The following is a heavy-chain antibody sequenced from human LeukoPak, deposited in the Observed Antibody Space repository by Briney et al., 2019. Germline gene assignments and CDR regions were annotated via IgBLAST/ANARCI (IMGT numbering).Heavy chain of an antibody. CDR2: LHTGGST. J-gene: IGHJ4*02. CDR3: ARVPHYYFGYGYFDS. V-gene: IGHV4-61*02. Sequence: PSETLSLTCTVSGGSISSGSFYWSWTRQPAGKGLEWIGRLHTGGSTNYNPSLKSRVTISVDTSKKQFSLTLTSMTAADTAVYYCARVPHYYFGYGYFDSWGQGTLVTVSS. D-gene: IGHD3-10*01. CDR1: GGSISSGSFY.